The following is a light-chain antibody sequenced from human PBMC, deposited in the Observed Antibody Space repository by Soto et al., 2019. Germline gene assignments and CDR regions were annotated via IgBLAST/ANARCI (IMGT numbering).Light chain of an antibody. CDR2: DVS. CDR3: SSYTSSSTLV. Sequence: QSVLTQPASVSGCPGQSITSSCTGTSSDVGGYNYVSWYQQHPGKAPKLMIYDVSNRPSGVSNRFSGSKSGNTASLTISGLQAEDEADYYCSSYTSSSTLVFGTGTKVPLL. CDR1: SSDVGGYNY. J-gene: IGLJ1*01. V-gene: IGLV2-14*01.